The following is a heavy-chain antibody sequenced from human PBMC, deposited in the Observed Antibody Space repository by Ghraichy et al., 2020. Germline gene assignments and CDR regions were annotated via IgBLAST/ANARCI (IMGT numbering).Heavy chain of an antibody. D-gene: IGHD6-19*01. CDR2: INAGNGNT. J-gene: IGHJ6*02. CDR3: ARGLIAVAGYGMDV. V-gene: IGHV1-3*01. CDR1: GYTFTSYA. Sequence: ASVKVSCKASGYTFTSYAIHWVRQAPGQRLEWMGWINAGNGNTKYSQKFQGRVTITRDTSASTAYMELSSLRSEDTAVYYCARGLIAVAGYGMDVWGQGTTVTVSS.